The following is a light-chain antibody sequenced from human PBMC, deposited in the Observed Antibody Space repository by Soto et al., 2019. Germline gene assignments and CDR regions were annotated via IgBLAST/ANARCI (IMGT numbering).Light chain of an antibody. CDR1: QNIDIW. Sequence: DIQMTQSPSTLSASVGDRVTITCRASQNIDIWLSWYQQKPGKAPSLLIYDASNLKSGVPSRFSGSGSGTEFTLTISSLQPDDFATYYCQQYNSYPRTFGQGTKVDIK. CDR2: DAS. CDR3: QQYNSYPRT. V-gene: IGKV1-5*01. J-gene: IGKJ1*01.